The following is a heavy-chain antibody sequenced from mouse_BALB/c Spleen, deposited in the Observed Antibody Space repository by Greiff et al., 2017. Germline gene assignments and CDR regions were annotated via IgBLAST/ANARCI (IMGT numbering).Heavy chain of an antibody. D-gene: IGHD1-1*02. CDR3: ARERGGSFDY. V-gene: IGHV2-9*02. CDR1: GFSLTSYG. J-gene: IGHJ2*01. CDR2: IWAGGST. Sequence: VQLKESGPGLVAPSQSLSITCTVSGFSLTSYGVHWVRQSPGKGLEWLGVIWAGGSTNYNSALMSRLSISKDNSKSQVFLKMNSLQTDDTAMYYCARERGGSFDYWGQGTTLTVSS.